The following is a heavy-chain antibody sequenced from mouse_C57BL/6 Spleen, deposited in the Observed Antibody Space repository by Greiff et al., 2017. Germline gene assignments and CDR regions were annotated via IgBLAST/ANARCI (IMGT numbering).Heavy chain of an antibody. V-gene: IGHV1-63*01. CDR3: ARRTGAWYFDV. D-gene: IGHD4-1*01. Sequence: QVQLQQPGAELVRPGTSVKMSCKASGYTFTNYWIGWAKQRPGHGLEWIGDIYPGGGYTNYNEKFKGKATLTADKSSSTAYMQFSSLTSEDSAIYYCARRTGAWYFDVWGTGTTVTVSS. CDR1: GYTFTNYW. CDR2: IYPGGGYT. J-gene: IGHJ1*03.